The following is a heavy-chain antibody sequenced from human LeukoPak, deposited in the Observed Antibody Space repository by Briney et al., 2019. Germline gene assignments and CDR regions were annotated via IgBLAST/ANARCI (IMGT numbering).Heavy chain of an antibody. V-gene: IGHV4-4*07. Sequence: SETLSLTCTVFGGSISNYYWSWIRQPAGKGLEWIGRIYTSGGTNYNPSLKSRVTMSVDTSKNQFSLKLTSVTAADTAVYYCARDVPEAKGGSGYYYMDVWGKGTTVTVSS. D-gene: IGHD3-3*01. CDR2: IYTSGGT. CDR3: ARDVPEAKGGSGYYYMDV. CDR1: GGSISNYY. J-gene: IGHJ6*03.